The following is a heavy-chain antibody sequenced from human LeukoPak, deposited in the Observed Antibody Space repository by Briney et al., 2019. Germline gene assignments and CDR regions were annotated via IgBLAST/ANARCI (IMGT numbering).Heavy chain of an antibody. CDR2: ISSSGSTI. J-gene: IGHJ3*02. V-gene: IGHV3-48*03. Sequence: SGGSLRLSCAASGFTFSSYEMNWVRQAPGKGLEWVSYISSSGSTIYYADSVKGRFTISRDNSKDTLYLQMNSLRAEDTAVYCCAKDRTPSTVREIDAFDIWGQGTMVTVSS. CDR3: AKDRTPSTVREIDAFDI. CDR1: GFTFSSYE. D-gene: IGHD3-10*01.